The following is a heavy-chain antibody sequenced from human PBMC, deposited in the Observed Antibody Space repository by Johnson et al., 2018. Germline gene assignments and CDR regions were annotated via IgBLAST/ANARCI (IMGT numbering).Heavy chain of an antibody. V-gene: IGHV3-21*06. D-gene: IGHD2-2*01. Sequence: VQLVESGGGLVKPGGSLSLSCAASGFTFRTYTMSWVRQAPGQGLEWVSSISGSSLYKYYADSMKGRVTISRGNAKNFLYLHMSGLRAQDTAVYYCGRDSGIIVAPAPDAFDIWGQGTVVTVSS. CDR2: ISGSSLYK. J-gene: IGHJ3*02. CDR3: GRDSGIIVAPAPDAFDI. CDR1: GFTFRTYT.